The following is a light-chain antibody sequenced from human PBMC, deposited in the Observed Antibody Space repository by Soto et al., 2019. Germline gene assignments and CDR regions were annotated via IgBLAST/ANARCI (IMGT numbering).Light chain of an antibody. Sequence: EIVXTQXPXTLSVSPGERATLSCRASQSVSSNLAWYQQKPGQAPRLLIYGASTRATGIPARFSGSGSGTEFTLTISSLQSEDFAVYYCQQYNNWPPYTFGQGTKLEIK. CDR3: QQYNNWPPYT. CDR2: GAS. CDR1: QSVSSN. J-gene: IGKJ2*01. V-gene: IGKV3D-15*01.